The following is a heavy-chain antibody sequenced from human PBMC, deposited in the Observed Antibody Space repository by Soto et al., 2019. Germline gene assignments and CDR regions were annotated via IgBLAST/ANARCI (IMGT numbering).Heavy chain of an antibody. J-gene: IGHJ4*02. CDR2: IYHSGST. D-gene: IGHD3-9*01. V-gene: IGHV4-4*02. CDR3: ARVEWYYDILTGYQQHYFDY. CDR1: GGSISSSNW. Sequence: PSETLSLTCAVSGGSISSSNWWSWVRQPPGKGLEWIGEIYHSGSTNYNPSLKSRVTISVDKSKNQFSLKLSSVTAADTAVYYCARVEWYYDILTGYQQHYFDYWGQGTLVTVSS.